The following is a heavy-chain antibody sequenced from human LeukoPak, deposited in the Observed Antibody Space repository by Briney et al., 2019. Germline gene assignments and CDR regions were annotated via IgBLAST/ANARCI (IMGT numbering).Heavy chain of an antibody. Sequence: ASVKVSCKASGYTFTSYYMHWVRQAPGQGLEWMGWINPNSGGTNYAQKFQGRVTMTRDTSISTAYMELSRLRSDDTAVYYCARGRKTQRWLQSAMYYYYYMDVWGKGTRFTVSS. CDR1: GYTFTSYY. D-gene: IGHD5-24*01. V-gene: IGHV1-2*02. CDR3: ARGRKTQRWLQSAMYYYYYMDV. CDR2: INPNSGGT. J-gene: IGHJ6*03.